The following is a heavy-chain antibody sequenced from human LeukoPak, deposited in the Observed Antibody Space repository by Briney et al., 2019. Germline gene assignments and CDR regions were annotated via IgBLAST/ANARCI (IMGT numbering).Heavy chain of an antibody. V-gene: IGHV4-39*07. J-gene: IGHJ3*02. CDR1: GGSISSSSYY. Sequence: PSETLSLTCTVSGGSISSSSYYWGWIRQPPGKGLEWIGSIYYSGSTYYNPSLKGRVTISVDTSKNQFSLKLSSVTAADTAVYYCARESYYDNNGYSHDAFDIWGQGTMVTVSS. D-gene: IGHD3-22*01. CDR3: ARESYYDNNGYSHDAFDI. CDR2: IYYSGST.